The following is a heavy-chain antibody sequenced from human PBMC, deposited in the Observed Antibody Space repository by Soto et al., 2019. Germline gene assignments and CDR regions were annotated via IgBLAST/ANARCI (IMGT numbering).Heavy chain of an antibody. CDR3: ASVAGGSGGYSRGGGPYVDV. V-gene: IGHV1-2*02. J-gene: IGHJ6*02. Sequence: ASVKVSCKASGYTFTGHYMQWVRQAPGQGLEWMGWINPNSGDTDYAQKFQGRVTMTRDTSISTVYMELSRLRSDDTALYYCASVAGGSGGYSRGGGPYVDVWGQGTTVTVSS. CDR1: GYTFTGHY. CDR2: INPNSGDT. D-gene: IGHD6-13*01.